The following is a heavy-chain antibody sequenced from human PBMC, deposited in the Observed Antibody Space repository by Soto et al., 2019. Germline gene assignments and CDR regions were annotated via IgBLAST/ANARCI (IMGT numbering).Heavy chain of an antibody. CDR1: GYTFTGYY. V-gene: IGHV1-2*04. J-gene: IGHJ5*02. CDR3: ARASVPAATGFDP. D-gene: IGHD2-2*01. CDR2: INPNSGGT. Sequence: ASVKVSCKASGYTFTGYYMHWVRQAPGQGLEWMGWINPNSGGTNYAQKFQGWVTMTRDTSISTAYMELSRLGSDDTAVYYCARASVPAATGFDPWGQGTLVTGS.